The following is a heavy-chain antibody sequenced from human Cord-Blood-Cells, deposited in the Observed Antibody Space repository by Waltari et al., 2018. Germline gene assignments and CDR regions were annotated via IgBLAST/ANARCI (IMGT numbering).Heavy chain of an antibody. CDR3: ASHSYIAAAGSLYGRPLDY. D-gene: IGHD6-13*01. V-gene: IGHV1-2*02. CDR2: INPNSGGT. J-gene: IGHJ4*02. CDR1: GYTFTGYY. Sequence: QVQLVQSGAEVKKPGASVKVSCTASGYTFTGYYMHWVRQAPGQGLEWMGWINPNSGGTNYEQKFQGRVTMTRDTSISTAYRERSRLRSDDTAVYYCASHSYIAAAGSLYGRPLDYWGQGTLVTVSS.